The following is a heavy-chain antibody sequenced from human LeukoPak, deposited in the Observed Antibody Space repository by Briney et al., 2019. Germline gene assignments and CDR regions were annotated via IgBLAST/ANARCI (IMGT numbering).Heavy chain of an antibody. D-gene: IGHD4-23*01. CDR3: ARRAGGYSHPYDY. J-gene: IGHJ4*02. CDR2: IYSDDTT. V-gene: IGHV3-53*01. CDR1: GFTVSGNY. Sequence: GGSLRLSCAVSGFTVSGNYMSWIRQAPGKGLEWISLIYSDDTTLYADSVKGRFTISRDISKNTLYLQMSSLRAEDTAVYYCARRAGGYSHPYDYWGQGVLVTVSS.